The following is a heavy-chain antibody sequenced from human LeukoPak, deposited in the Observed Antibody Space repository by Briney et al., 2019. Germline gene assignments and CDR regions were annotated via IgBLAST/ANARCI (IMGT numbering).Heavy chain of an antibody. CDR2: IYYSGST. CDR1: GGSISSSSYY. V-gene: IGHV4-39*07. CDR3: ARVNVYYYYMDV. Sequence: SETLSLTCTVSGGSISSSSYYWGWIRQPPGKGLEWIGSIYYSGSTYYNPSLKSRVTISVDTSKNRFSLKLSSVTAADTAVYYCARVNVYYYYMDVWGKGTTVTVSS. J-gene: IGHJ6*03.